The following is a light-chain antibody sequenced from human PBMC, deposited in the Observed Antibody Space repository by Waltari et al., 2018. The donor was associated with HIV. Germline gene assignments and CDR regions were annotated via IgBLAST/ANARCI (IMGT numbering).Light chain of an antibody. Sequence: QSVLTQPPSASGTPGQRVPISCSGSSSNIGSNYVYWFQQLPGTIPRLLIYKNDQRPSGVPDRFSGSKSGTSASLAISGLRSEDEADYSCVAWDDSLSGLLFGGGTKLTVL. J-gene: IGLJ3*02. V-gene: IGLV1-47*01. CDR3: VAWDDSLSGLL. CDR1: SSNIGSNY. CDR2: KND.